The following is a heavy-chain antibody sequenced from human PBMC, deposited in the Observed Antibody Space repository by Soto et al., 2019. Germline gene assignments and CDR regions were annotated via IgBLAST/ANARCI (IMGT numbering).Heavy chain of an antibody. CDR3: ARIEGSASLAGD. V-gene: IGHV1-2*02. D-gene: IGHD3-16*01. Sequence: GASVKVSCKTSGYNFIAYYVHWVRQAPGQGLEWMGYVSPNNGATIYAQKFQGRVTLTRDTSIGTAYMDLTRLTSDDTAIYYCARIEGSASLAGDWGQGTQVTVSS. CDR1: GYNFIAYY. J-gene: IGHJ4*02. CDR2: VSPNNGAT.